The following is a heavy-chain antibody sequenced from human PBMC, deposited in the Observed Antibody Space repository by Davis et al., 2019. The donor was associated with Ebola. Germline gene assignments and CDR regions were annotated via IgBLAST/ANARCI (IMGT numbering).Heavy chain of an antibody. Sequence: GESLKISCAASGFTPSNHYMSWIRQAPGEGLEWISYISDSGDSEFYADSVKGRFTISRDNAKNSLYLQMNSLRGADTGLYYCARDLGVGGAFDVWGQGTMVTVSS. V-gene: IGHV3-11*01. CDR3: ARDLGVGGAFDV. J-gene: IGHJ3*01. CDR1: GFTPSNHY. CDR2: ISDSGDSE. D-gene: IGHD3-3*01.